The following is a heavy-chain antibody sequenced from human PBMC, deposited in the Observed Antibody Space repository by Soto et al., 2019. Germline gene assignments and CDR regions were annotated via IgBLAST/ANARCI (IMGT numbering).Heavy chain of an antibody. CDR2: ISYRGST. V-gene: IGHV4-59*01. J-gene: IGHJ5*02. Sequence: PSETLSLTCTVSAGSITTSYWSWIRQPLGKALEWIGYISYRGSTNYNPSLKSRLTISIDTSKSQISLKLTSMTTADTAVYYCASSGIVGREVNTWFDPSGQGTLVTVSS. CDR1: AGSITTSY. CDR3: ASSGIVGREVNTWFDP. D-gene: IGHD3-22*01.